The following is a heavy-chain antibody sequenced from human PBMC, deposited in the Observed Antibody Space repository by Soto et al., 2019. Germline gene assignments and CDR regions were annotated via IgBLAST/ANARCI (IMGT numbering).Heavy chain of an antibody. CDR2: MNPNSGNT. CDR1: GYTFTSYD. J-gene: IGHJ6*02. D-gene: IGHD6-13*01. Sequence: QVQLVQSGAEVKKPGASVKVSCKASGYTFTSYDINWVRQATGQGLEWMGWMNPNSGNTGYAQKFQGRVTMNRNTSISTAYIERSSLRSEDTAVYYCARVAYSGSWYQTYGMDVWGQGTTLTVSS. CDR3: ARVAYSGSWYQTYGMDV. V-gene: IGHV1-8*01.